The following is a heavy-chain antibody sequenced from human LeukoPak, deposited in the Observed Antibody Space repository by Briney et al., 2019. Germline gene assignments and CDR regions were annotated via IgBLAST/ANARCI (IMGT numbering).Heavy chain of an antibody. D-gene: IGHD2-15*01. CDR2: INPSGGST. V-gene: IGHV1-46*01. CDR3: ASGASVVVVAAYY. CDR1: GYTFTSYY. J-gene: IGHJ4*02. Sequence: ASVKVSCKASGYTFTSYYMHWVRQAPGQGLEWMGIINPSGGSTSYAQKFQGRVTMTRDTSISTAYMELSRLRSDDTAVYYCASGASVVVVAAYYWGQGTLVTVSS.